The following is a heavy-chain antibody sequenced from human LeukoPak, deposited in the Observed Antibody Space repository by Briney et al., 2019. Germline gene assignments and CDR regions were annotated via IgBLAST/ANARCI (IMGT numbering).Heavy chain of an antibody. D-gene: IGHD1-7*01. J-gene: IGHJ5*02. CDR3: ARDSYAWNSRWFDP. CDR1: GFTFSRYW. Sequence: PGGSLRLSCAASGFTFSRYWMSWVRQAPGKGLEGVANIKQDGSERYYVDSVRGRFTISRDNAKNLLYLQMNSLRAEDTAVYYCARDSYAWNSRWFDPWGQGTLVTVSS. CDR2: IKQDGSER. V-gene: IGHV3-7*01.